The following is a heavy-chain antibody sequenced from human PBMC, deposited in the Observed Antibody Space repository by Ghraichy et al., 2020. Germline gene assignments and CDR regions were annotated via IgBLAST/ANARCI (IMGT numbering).Heavy chain of an antibody. Sequence: SETLSLTCTVSGGSISSYYWSWIRQPPGKGLEWIGYIYYSGSTNYNPSLKSRVTISVDTSKNQFSLKLSSVTAADTAVYYCARTPPGIAAAGTGYFDYWGQGTLVTVSS. D-gene: IGHD6-13*01. V-gene: IGHV4-59*01. CDR2: IYYSGST. CDR1: GGSISSYY. CDR3: ARTPPGIAAAGTGYFDY. J-gene: IGHJ4*02.